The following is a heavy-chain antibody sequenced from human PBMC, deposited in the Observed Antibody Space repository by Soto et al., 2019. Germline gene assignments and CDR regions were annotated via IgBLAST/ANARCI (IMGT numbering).Heavy chain of an antibody. CDR1: GFTFSSHE. D-gene: IGHD6-19*01. V-gene: IGHV3-48*03. Sequence: GGSLRLSCAASGFTFSSHEMNWVRQAPGKGLEWVSHITGGGTTIYYAGSVRGRFTTSRDNAKSSLNLHMNSLRAEDTAVYYCARGYSGGWSRGGYFDYWGQGILVTVSS. J-gene: IGHJ4*02. CDR3: ARGYSGGWSRGGYFDY. CDR2: ITGGGTTI.